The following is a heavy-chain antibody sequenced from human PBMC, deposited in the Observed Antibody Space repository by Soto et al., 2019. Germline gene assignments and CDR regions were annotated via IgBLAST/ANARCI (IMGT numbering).Heavy chain of an antibody. CDR2: ISAYNGNT. CDR1: GYTFTSYG. D-gene: IGHD3-3*01. J-gene: IGHJ4*02. V-gene: IGHV1-18*01. Sequence: ASVKVSCKTSGYTFTSYGISWVRQAPGQGLEWMGWISAYNGNTNYAQKLQGRVTMTTDTSTSTAYMELRSLRSDDTAVYYCARGHYDFWSGYSGFDYWGQGTLVTVSS. CDR3: ARGHYDFWSGYSGFDY.